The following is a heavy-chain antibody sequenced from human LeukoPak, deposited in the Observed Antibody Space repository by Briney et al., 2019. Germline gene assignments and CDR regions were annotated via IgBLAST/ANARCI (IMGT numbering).Heavy chain of an antibody. CDR3: ATDSNKAFAP. D-gene: IGHD1/OR15-1a*01. CDR1: GFTFSNYN. Sequence: GGSLRLSCAASGFTFSNYNMNWVRQAPGKGLEWVSYISSSSGIIYYADSVKGRFTISRDNAKNSLYLQMDSLRVEDTAVYSCATDSNKAFAPWGQGTLVTVSS. CDR2: ISSSSGII. J-gene: IGHJ5*02. V-gene: IGHV3-48*04.